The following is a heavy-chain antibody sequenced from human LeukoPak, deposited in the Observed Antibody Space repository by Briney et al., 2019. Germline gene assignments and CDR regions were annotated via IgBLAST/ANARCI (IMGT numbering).Heavy chain of an antibody. CDR2: INTNTGNP. CDR1: GYTFTSYA. CDR3: ARGGSSGWYGYYYYYYGMDV. V-gene: IGHV7-4-1*02. D-gene: IGHD6-19*01. J-gene: IGHJ6*02. Sequence: ASVTVSCKASGYTFTSYAMNWVRQAPGQGLEWMGWINTNTGNPTYAQGFTGRFVFSLDTSVSTAYLQISSLKAEDTAVYYCARGGSSGWYGYYYYYYGMDVWGQGTTVTVSS.